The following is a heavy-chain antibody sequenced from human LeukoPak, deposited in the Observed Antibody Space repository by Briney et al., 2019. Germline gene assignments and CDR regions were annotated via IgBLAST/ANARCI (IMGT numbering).Heavy chain of an antibody. J-gene: IGHJ3*02. CDR3: ATWRGGIVAFDI. CDR2: PFSGGGT. V-gene: IGHV3-53*01. CDR1: GFTVSQSF. Sequence: GGSLRLSCAASGFTVSQSFMSWVRQAPGKGLECVSFPFSGGGTHYADSVKGRFTISTDNSKNTVFLQMNSLRAEDTAMYYCATWRGGIVAFDIWGQGTLVTVSS. D-gene: IGHD1-26*01.